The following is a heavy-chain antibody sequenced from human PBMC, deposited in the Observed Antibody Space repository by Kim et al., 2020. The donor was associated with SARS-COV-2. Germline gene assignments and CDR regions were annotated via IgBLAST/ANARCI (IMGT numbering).Heavy chain of an antibody. D-gene: IGHD2-2*01. V-gene: IGHV1-18*01. CDR1: GYTFIDYG. J-gene: IGHJ3*01. CDR3: ARDSRQDIVLVPAAF. CDR2: INTYNGNRGNR. Sequence: ASVKVSCKASGYTFIDYGITWVRQAPGQGLEWMGWINTYNGNRGNRKNAQKFQGRVTMTTDTSTSTAYLELGSLRSDDTAAYYCARDSRQDIVLVPAAF.